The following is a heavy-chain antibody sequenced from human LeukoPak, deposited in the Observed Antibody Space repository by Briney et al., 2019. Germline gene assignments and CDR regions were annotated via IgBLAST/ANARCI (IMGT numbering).Heavy chain of an antibody. J-gene: IGHJ4*02. CDR1: GFTFSSYA. V-gene: IGHV3-30-3*01. CDR3: ARRTSYGGNSPFDY. CDR2: ISYDGSNK. Sequence: GGSLRLSCAASGFTFSSYAMHWVRQASGKGLEWVAVISYDGSNKYYADSVKGRFTISRDNSKNTLYLQMNSLRAEDTAVYYCARRTSYGGNSPFDYWGQGTLVTVSS. D-gene: IGHD4-23*01.